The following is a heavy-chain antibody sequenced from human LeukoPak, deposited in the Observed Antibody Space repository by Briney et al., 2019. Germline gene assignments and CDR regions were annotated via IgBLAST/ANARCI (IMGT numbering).Heavy chain of an antibody. V-gene: IGHV3-21*01. Sequence: GGSLRLSCAASGFTVSSNYMNWVRQAPGKGLEWVSSISSSSSYIYYADSVKGRFTISRDNAKNSLYLQMNSLRAEDTAVYYCARDLCSSTSCYPGPFYWGQGTLVTVSS. CDR1: GFTVSSNY. J-gene: IGHJ4*02. CDR3: ARDLCSSTSCYPGPFY. D-gene: IGHD2-2*01. CDR2: ISSSSSYI.